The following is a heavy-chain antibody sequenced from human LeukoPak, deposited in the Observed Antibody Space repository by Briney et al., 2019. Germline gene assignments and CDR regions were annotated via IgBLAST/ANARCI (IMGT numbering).Heavy chain of an antibody. D-gene: IGHD1-26*01. CDR1: GDSISSSNW. V-gene: IGHV4-4*02. CDR3: ARVGALGGHDF. J-gene: IGHJ4*02. Sequence: PSETLSLTCAVSGDSISSSNWWSWVRQPPEQGLEWIGEIYHSGNTNYNPPLKSRVTISLDKSKNQFSLKLNSVTAADTAVYYCARVGALGGHDFWGQGSLVTVSS. CDR2: IYHSGNT.